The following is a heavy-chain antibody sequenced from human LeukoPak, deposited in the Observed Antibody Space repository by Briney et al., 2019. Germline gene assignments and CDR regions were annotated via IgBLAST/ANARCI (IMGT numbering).Heavy chain of an antibody. D-gene: IGHD4-11*01. CDR3: ARGRYSNYGYYYYYMDV. Sequence: GGSLRLSCAASGFTFSSYSMNWVRQAPGKGLEWVANIKQDGSEKYYVDSVKGRFTISRDNAKNSLYLQMNSLRAEDTTIYYCARGRYSNYGYYYYYMDVWGKGTTVTVSS. CDR2: IKQDGSEK. J-gene: IGHJ6*03. CDR1: GFTFSSYS. V-gene: IGHV3-7*01.